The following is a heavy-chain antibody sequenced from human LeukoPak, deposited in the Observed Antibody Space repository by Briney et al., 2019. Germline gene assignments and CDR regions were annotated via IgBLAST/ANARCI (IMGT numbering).Heavy chain of an antibody. CDR1: GFTVSDNY. Sequence: GGSLRLSCAASGFTVSDNYMTWVRQAPGKGLEWVSSIYNTGATHYAESVKGRFTISRDTAKNSLYLQMNSLRAEDTAVYFCARDKDWAFDYWGQGTLVTVSS. CDR3: ARDKDWAFDY. J-gene: IGHJ4*02. CDR2: IYNTGAT. D-gene: IGHD3/OR15-3a*01. V-gene: IGHV3-69-1*01.